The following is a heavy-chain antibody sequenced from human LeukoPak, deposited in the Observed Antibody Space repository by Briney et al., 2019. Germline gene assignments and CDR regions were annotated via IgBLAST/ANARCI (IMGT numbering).Heavy chain of an antibody. D-gene: IGHD6-19*01. Sequence: PSETLSLTCTVSGGSISSSSYYWGWIRQPPGKGLEWIGSIYYSGSTYYNPSLKSRATISVDTSKNQFSLKLSSVTAADTAVYYCARRGSGWYYFDYWGQGTLVTVSS. CDR3: ARRGSGWYYFDY. V-gene: IGHV4-39*01. CDR2: IYYSGST. CDR1: GGSISSSSYY. J-gene: IGHJ4*02.